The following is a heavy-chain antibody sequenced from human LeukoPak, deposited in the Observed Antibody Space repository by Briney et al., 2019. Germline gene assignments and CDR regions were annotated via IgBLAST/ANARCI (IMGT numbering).Heavy chain of an antibody. CDR3: ARDSTSGISGAFDI. Sequence: GGSLRLSCAASGFTFSSYSMNWVRQAPGKELEWVSSISSSSTYIYYADSVKGRFTISRDNAKNSLYLQMNSLRAEDTAVYYCARDSTSGISGAFDIWGQGTMVTVSS. CDR2: ISSSSTYI. D-gene: IGHD2-2*01. V-gene: IGHV3-21*01. CDR1: GFTFSSYS. J-gene: IGHJ3*02.